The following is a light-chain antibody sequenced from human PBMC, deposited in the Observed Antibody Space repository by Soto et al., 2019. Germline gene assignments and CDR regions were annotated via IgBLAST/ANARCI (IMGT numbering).Light chain of an antibody. CDR1: QSVTSD. CDR2: DAS. CDR3: QQRRDWPLT. J-gene: IGKJ4*01. Sequence: EIVLTQSPATLSLSPGERATLSCRASQSVTSDLAWYQQKPGQAPRLLIYDASNRVTGIPARFSGSGSGTDFTLTISSLEPEDFVVYFCQQRRDWPLTFGGGTKVEIK. V-gene: IGKV3-11*01.